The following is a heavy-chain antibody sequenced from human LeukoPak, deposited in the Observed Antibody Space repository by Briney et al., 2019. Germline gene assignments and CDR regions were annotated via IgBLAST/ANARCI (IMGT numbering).Heavy chain of an antibody. D-gene: IGHD6-13*01. J-gene: IGHJ4*02. V-gene: IGHV1-69*06. CDR3: ARDPTGIAAAGTDY. Sequence: ASVKVSCKASGYTFTSYGISWVRQAPGQGLEWMGGIIPIFGTANYAQKFQGRVTITADKSTSTAYMELSSLRSEDTAVYYCARDPTGIAAAGTDYWGQGTLVTVSS. CDR2: IIPIFGTA. CDR1: GYTFTSYG.